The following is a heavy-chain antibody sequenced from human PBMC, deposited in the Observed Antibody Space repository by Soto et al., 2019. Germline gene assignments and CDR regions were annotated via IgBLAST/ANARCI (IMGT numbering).Heavy chain of an antibody. CDR2: IYHTGRA. CDR3: ARVLRGDFPGTSYGMHA. Sequence: SETLSLTCAVSGYSMTLGYYWAWIRQSPGRGLEWIASIYHTGRAYYNPSLKSRVTMSVDASKNQFSLRLSSVTAADTAVYYCARVLRGDFPGTSYGMHAWGQGNTVTVYS. D-gene: IGHD3-3*01. J-gene: IGHJ6*02. V-gene: IGHV4-38-2*01. CDR1: GYSMTLGYY.